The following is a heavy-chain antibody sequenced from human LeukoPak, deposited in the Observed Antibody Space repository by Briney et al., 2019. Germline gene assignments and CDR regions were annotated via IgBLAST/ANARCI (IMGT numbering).Heavy chain of an antibody. J-gene: IGHJ4*02. CDR1: GYSFTGYW. D-gene: IGHD3-16*01. Sequence: GESLKISCKGSGYSFTGYWIGWVRQMPGKGLEWVGIIYPGDSDTRYSPSFKGQATISVDKSITTAYLQWSSLKASDTAMYYCARQPSAGGELDYWGQGTLVTVSS. CDR2: IYPGDSDT. CDR3: ARQPSAGGELDY. V-gene: IGHV5-51*01.